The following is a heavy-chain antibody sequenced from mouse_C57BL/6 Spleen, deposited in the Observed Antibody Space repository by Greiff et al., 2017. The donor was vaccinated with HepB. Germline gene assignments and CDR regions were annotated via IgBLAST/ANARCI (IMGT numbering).Heavy chain of an antibody. J-gene: IGHJ3*01. V-gene: IGHV1-64*01. CDR2: IHPNSGST. Sequence: QVQLQQSGAELVKPGASVKLSCKASGYTFTSYWMHWVKQRPGQGLEWIGMIHPNSGSTNYNEKFKSKATLTVDKSSSTAYMQLSSLTSEDSAVYYCARREAYYSNCWFAYWGQGTLVTVSA. CDR3: ARREAYYSNCWFAY. D-gene: IGHD2-5*01. CDR1: GYTFTSYW.